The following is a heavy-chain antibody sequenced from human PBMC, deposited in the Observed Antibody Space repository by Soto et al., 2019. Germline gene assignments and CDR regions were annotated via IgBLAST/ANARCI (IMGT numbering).Heavy chain of an antibody. D-gene: IGHD3-10*01. Sequence: EVQLVESGGGLVQPGGSPRLSCAASGFTFSSYSMNWVRQAPGKGLEWVSYISSSSSTIYYADSVKGRFTISRDNAKNSLYLQMNSLRDEDTAVYYCARGAKLTMVRGVQSNYYFDYWGQGTLVTVSS. CDR2: ISSSSSTI. V-gene: IGHV3-48*02. CDR1: GFTFSSYS. J-gene: IGHJ4*02. CDR3: ARGAKLTMVRGVQSNYYFDY.